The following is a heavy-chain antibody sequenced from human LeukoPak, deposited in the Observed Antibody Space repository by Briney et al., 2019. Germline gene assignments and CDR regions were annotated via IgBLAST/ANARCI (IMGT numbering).Heavy chain of an antibody. CDR1: GGSISSSNW. V-gene: IGHV4-4*02. D-gene: IGHD2-2*02. CDR3: ARDIRTDIVVVPAAI. Sequence: PSGTLSLTCAVSGGSISSSNWWSWVRQPPGKGLEWIGEIYHSGSTNYNPSLKSRVTISVDKSKNQFSLKLSSVTAADTAVYYCARDIRTDIVVVPAAIWGQGTLVTVSS. J-gene: IGHJ4*02. CDR2: IYHSGST.